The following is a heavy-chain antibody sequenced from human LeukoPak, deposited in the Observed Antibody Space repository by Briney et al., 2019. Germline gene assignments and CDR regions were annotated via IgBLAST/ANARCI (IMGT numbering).Heavy chain of an antibody. CDR3: ARGPDLRPYYYGSGSSPYYFDY. Sequence: GGTLRLYCAASGFTFSSYGMSWVRQAPGKGLEWVAFIRYDGSDKHYADSVKGRFTISRDNSKNTMYLQMNSLRAEDTAVYYCARGPDLRPYYYGSGSSPYYFDYWGQGTLVTVSS. J-gene: IGHJ4*02. CDR2: IRYDGSDK. CDR1: GFTFSSYG. V-gene: IGHV3-30*02. D-gene: IGHD3-10*01.